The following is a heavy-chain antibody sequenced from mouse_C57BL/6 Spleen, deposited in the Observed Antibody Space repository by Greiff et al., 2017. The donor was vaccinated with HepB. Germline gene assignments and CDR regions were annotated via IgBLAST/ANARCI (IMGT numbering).Heavy chain of an antibody. CDR3: AHYDYDVWFAY. V-gene: IGHV1-54*01. J-gene: IGHJ3*01. CDR2: INPGSGGT. Sequence: VQLQQSGAELVRPGTSVKVSCKASGYAFTNYLIEWVKQRPGQGLEWIGVINPGSGGTTYNEKFKGKSTLTADRASSTAYMQLSSLTSEDSAVYFCAHYDYDVWFAYWGQGTLVTVSA. CDR1: GYAFTNYL. D-gene: IGHD2-4*01.